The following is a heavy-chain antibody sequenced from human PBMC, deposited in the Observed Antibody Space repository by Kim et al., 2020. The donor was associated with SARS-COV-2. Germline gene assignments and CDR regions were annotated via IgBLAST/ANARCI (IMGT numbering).Heavy chain of an antibody. V-gene: IGHV4-31*03. J-gene: IGHJ3*02. D-gene: IGHD3-22*01. CDR3: ARSMPITWIVVRAFDI. Sequence: SETLSLTCTVSGGSISSGGYYWSWIRQHPGKGLEWIGYIYYSGSTYYNPSLKSRVTISVDTSKNQFSLKLSSVTAADTAVYYCARSMPITWIVVRAFDIWGQGTMVTVSS. CDR1: GGSISSGGYY. CDR2: IYYSGST.